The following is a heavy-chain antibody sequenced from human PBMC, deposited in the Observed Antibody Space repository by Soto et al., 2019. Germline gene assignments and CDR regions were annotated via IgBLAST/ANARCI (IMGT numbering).Heavy chain of an antibody. Sequence: GGSLRLSCAASGFTFNTYAMSWVRQAPGRGLEWVSAISGSGGSTYYTDSVKGRFTISRDNSKSTLYLQVNSLRAEDTAVYYCAKDRFTPYYFDYWGQGTLVTV. CDR1: GFTFNTYA. CDR3: AKDRFTPYYFDY. CDR2: ISGSGGST. D-gene: IGHD2-15*01. V-gene: IGHV3-23*01. J-gene: IGHJ4*02.